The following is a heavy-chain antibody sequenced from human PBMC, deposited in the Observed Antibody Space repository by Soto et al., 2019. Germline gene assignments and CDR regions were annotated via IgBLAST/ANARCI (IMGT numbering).Heavy chain of an antibody. Sequence: QVQLVESGGGVVQPGRSLRLSCAASGFTFSSYGMHWVRQAPGKGLEWVAVISYDGSNKYYADSVKGRFTISRDNSKNTLYLQMNSLGAEDTAVYYCAEGGSSWGYDYWGQGTLVTVSS. CDR3: AEGGSSWGYDY. CDR1: GFTFSSYG. V-gene: IGHV3-30*18. J-gene: IGHJ4*02. D-gene: IGHD6-13*01. CDR2: ISYDGSNK.